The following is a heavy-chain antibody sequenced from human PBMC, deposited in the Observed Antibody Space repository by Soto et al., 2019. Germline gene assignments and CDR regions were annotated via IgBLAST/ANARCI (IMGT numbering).Heavy chain of an antibody. CDR3: AREGTYYDFWSGSAWYYMEV. V-gene: IGHV3-33*01. Sequence: GGSLRLSCAASGFTFSSYGMHWVRQAPGKGLEWVAVIWYDGSNKYYADSVKGRFTISRDNSKNTLYLQMNSLRAEDTAVYYCAREGTYYDFWSGSAWYYMEVWGKGTTVTVSS. CDR2: IWYDGSNK. CDR1: GFTFSSYG. J-gene: IGHJ6*03. D-gene: IGHD3-3*01.